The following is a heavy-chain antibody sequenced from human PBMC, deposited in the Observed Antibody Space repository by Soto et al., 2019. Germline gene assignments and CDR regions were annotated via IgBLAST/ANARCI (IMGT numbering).Heavy chain of an antibody. CDR3: ARAKYYYDSSGYTSRGHYGMDV. Sequence: SETLSLTCTVSGRTFSINADFWYLAWIRQPPGKGLEWIGYTYSGSTNYNPSLKSRVTISVDTSKNQVSLKLTSVTAADTALYFCARAKYYYDSSGYTSRGHYGMDVWGQGTTVTVSS. CDR1: GRTFSINADF. CDR2: TYSGST. V-gene: IGHV4-61*08. D-gene: IGHD3-22*01. J-gene: IGHJ6*02.